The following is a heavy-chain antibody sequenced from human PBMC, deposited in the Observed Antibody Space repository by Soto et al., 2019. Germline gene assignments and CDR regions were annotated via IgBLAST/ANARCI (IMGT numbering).Heavy chain of an antibody. CDR2: IYYSGST. CDR3: ARHSSARRTDFDY. Sequence: SETLSLTCTVSGGSISSYYWSWIRQPPGKGLEWIGYIYYSGSTNYNPSLKSRVTISVDTSKNQFSLKLSSVTAADTAVYYCARHSSARRTDFDYWGQGTLVTVSS. D-gene: IGHD6-19*01. J-gene: IGHJ4*02. V-gene: IGHV4-59*08. CDR1: GGSISSYY.